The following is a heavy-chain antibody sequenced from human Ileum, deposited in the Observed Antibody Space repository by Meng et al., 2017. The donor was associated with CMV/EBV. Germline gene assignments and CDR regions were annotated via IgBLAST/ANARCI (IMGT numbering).Heavy chain of an antibody. Sequence: CKGSSFTFSPYWIAWLRQKPGKGPEWMGIIHPSDSDTRYSPSFQGQVTFSVDNSISTAYLRWRSLKVSDTAVYYCATQVDSSSLDFGLWGRGSLVTVSS. CDR3: ATQVDSSSLDFGL. CDR1: SFTFSPYW. D-gene: IGHD2-2*01. J-gene: IGHJ2*01. CDR2: IHPSDSDT. V-gene: IGHV5-51*01.